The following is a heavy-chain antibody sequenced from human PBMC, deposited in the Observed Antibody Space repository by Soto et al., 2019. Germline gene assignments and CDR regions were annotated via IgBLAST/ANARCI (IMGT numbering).Heavy chain of an antibody. V-gene: IGHV5-51*01. Sequence: HGESLKISCKASGYIFYNYWIGWVRQMPGKGLEWMGIIYPGDSDTRYSPSFQGQVTISADTSTNTAYLQWSRLKASDSAMYFCARPSAVRSIYAFDLWGQGTSVTVSS. CDR2: IYPGDSDT. CDR3: ARPSAVRSIYAFDL. J-gene: IGHJ3*01. CDR1: GYIFYNYW. D-gene: IGHD2-2*01.